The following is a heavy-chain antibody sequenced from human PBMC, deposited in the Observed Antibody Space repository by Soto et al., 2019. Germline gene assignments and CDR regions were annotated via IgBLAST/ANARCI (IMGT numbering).Heavy chain of an antibody. V-gene: IGHV4-34*01. CDR3: ARESIVVVVAARRVYNWFDP. Sequence: SETLSLTCAVYGGSFSGYYWSWIRQPPGKGLEWIGEINHSGSTNYNPSLKSRVTISVDTSKNQFSLKLSSVTAADTAVYYCARESIVVVVAARRVYNWFDPWGQRTLVTVSS. D-gene: IGHD2-15*01. J-gene: IGHJ5*02. CDR1: GGSFSGYY. CDR2: INHSGST.